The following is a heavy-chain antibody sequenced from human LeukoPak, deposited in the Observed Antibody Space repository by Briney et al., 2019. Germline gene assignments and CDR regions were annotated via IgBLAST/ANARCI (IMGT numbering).Heavy chain of an antibody. Sequence: GGSLRLSCAASGFTFSSYGMHWVRQAPGKGLEWVAFIRYDGSNKYYADSVKGRFTISRDDSKNTLYLQMNSLRAEDTAVYYCAKQGCSSTSCYLSDFDYWGQGTLVTVSS. D-gene: IGHD2-2*01. CDR3: AKQGCSSTSCYLSDFDY. CDR2: IRYDGSNK. J-gene: IGHJ4*02. CDR1: GFTFSSYG. V-gene: IGHV3-30*02.